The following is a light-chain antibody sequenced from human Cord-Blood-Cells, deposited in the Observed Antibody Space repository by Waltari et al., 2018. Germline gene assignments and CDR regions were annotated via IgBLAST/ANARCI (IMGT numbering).Light chain of an antibody. CDR2: DAS. Sequence: DIQMTQPPPTRPPSEGEGVTITCRASQSISSWLAWYQQKPGKAPKLLIYDASSLESGVPSRFSGSGSGTEFTLTISSLQPDDFATYYCQQYNSYPWTFGQGTKVEIK. CDR3: QQYNSYPWT. V-gene: IGKV1-5*01. CDR1: QSISSW. J-gene: IGKJ1*01.